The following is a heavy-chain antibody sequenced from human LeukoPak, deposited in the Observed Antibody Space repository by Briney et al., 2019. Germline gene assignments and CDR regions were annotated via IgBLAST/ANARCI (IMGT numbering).Heavy chain of an antibody. CDR3: VRLRWELLTPYFDH. V-gene: IGHV4-59*01. Sequence: PSETLSLTCSVSTDSTNTYYWSWMRESPGKGLEWVGHIYHSGSTDYNPSFKSRVTIPIAMTKKDLYLKLTSVTVADTAMYYSVRLRWELLTPYFDHWGQG. J-gene: IGHJ4*02. D-gene: IGHD2-15*01. CDR2: IYHSGST. CDR1: TDSTNTYY.